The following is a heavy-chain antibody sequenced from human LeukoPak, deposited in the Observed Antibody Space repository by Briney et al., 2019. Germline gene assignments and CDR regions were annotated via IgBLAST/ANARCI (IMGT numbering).Heavy chain of an antibody. CDR2: INPNSGGT. V-gene: IGHV1-2*02. J-gene: IGHJ4*02. D-gene: IGHD3-22*01. Sequence: APVKVSCKASGYTFTGYYMHWVRQAPGQGLEWMGWINPNSGGTNYAQKFQGRVTMTRDTSISTAYMELSRLRSDDTAVYYCAREYYYDSSGYYPLGYWGQGTLVTVSS. CDR3: AREYYYDSSGYYPLGY. CDR1: GYTFTGYY.